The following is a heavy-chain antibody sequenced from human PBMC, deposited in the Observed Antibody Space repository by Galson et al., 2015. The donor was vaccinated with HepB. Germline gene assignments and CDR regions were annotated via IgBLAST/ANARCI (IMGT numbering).Heavy chain of an antibody. Sequence: SLRLSCAVSGFTFTNYGMSWVRQAPGKGLEWVANTKEDGSEKNYVDSVKGRFSISRDNASNSVYLQMKSLRPEDTAVYYCVNYRGAAFDNWGQGTMVTVSS. V-gene: IGHV3-7*02. CDR2: TKEDGSEK. CDR1: GFTFTNYG. D-gene: IGHD1-14*01. J-gene: IGHJ3*02. CDR3: VNYRGAAFDN.